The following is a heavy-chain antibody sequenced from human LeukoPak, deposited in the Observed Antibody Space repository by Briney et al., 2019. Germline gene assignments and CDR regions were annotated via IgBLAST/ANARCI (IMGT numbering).Heavy chain of an antibody. V-gene: IGHV3-23*01. CDR2: LRGDGST. Sequence: GGSLRLSCVASGFTFSSYAMSWVRQAPARGLEWVASLRGDGSTFYADSVKGRFTLSRDEYRNTVYLQLTYLRVEDTAVYYCAKASWVSSADAVLWGQGTPVTVSS. CDR3: AKASWVSSADAVL. J-gene: IGHJ4*02. D-gene: IGHD3-16*01. CDR1: GFTFSSYA.